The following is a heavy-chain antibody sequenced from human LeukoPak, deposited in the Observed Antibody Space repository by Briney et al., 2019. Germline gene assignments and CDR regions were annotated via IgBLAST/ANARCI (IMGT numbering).Heavy chain of an antibody. Sequence: ASVKVSCKASGYTFTSNDMNWVRQARGKGGEWKGWMDTNSGKRGYAQKFQGRVTITRNTSITTAYMELSSLRSEDTAVYYCARALITLVRGATTASGYWGQGTLVTVSS. D-gene: IGHD3-10*01. CDR1: GYTFTSND. J-gene: IGHJ4*02. V-gene: IGHV1-8*03. CDR3: ARALITLVRGATTASGY. CDR2: MDTNSGKR.